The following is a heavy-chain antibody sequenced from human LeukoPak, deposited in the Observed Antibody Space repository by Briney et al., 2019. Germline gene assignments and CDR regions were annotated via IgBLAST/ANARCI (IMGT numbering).Heavy chain of an antibody. J-gene: IGHJ4*02. Sequence: SETLSLTCTVSGYSISSGYYWGWIRQPPVKGLEWIGSIYHSGSTYYNPSLKSRVTISVDTSKNQFSLKLSSVTAADTAVYYCARYYYDSSGTTTDYWGQGTLVTVSS. CDR1: GYSISSGYY. V-gene: IGHV4-38-2*02. CDR2: IYHSGST. CDR3: ARYYYDSSGTTTDY. D-gene: IGHD3-22*01.